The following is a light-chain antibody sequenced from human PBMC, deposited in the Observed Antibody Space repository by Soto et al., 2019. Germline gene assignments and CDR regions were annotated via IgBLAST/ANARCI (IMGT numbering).Light chain of an antibody. CDR3: QSYDSSLSGNVV. J-gene: IGLJ2*01. Sequence: QSVLTQPPSVSGAPGQRVTISCTGSSSNIGAGYDVHWYQQLPGTAPKLLIYGNSNRPSGVPDRFSGSKSGTSASLAITGLQAEAEAYYSCQSYDSSLSGNVVFGGGTKLTVL. CDR1: SSNIGAGYD. CDR2: GNS. V-gene: IGLV1-40*01.